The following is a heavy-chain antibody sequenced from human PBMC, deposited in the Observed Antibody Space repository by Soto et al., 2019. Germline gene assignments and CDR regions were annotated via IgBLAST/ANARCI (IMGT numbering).Heavy chain of an antibody. CDR2: IFSNDEK. J-gene: IGHJ4*02. CDR3: ARTPPTTVWETYYFDY. Sequence: SGPTLVNPTETLTLTCTVSGFSLSNARMGVSWIRQPPGKALEWLAHIFSNDEKSYSTSLKSRLTISKDTSKSQVVLTMTNMDPVDTATYYCARTPPTTVWETYYFDYWGQGTLVTVPQ. V-gene: IGHV2-26*01. D-gene: IGHD4-17*01. CDR1: GFSLSNARMG.